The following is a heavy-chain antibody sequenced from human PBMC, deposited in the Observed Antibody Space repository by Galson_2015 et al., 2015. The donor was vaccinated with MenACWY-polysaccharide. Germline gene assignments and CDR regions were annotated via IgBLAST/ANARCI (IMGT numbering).Heavy chain of an antibody. CDR3: ASLAKLLWFGIYFDY. D-gene: IGHD3-10*01. CDR1: GFTVSSNY. J-gene: IGHJ4*02. CDR2: IYSGGST. Sequence: SLRLSCAASGFTVSSNYMSWVRQAPGKGLEWVSVIYSGGSTYYADSVKGRFTISRDNSKNTLYLQMNSLRAEDTAVYYCASLAKLLWFGIYFDYWGQGSLVTVSS. V-gene: IGHV3-66*01.